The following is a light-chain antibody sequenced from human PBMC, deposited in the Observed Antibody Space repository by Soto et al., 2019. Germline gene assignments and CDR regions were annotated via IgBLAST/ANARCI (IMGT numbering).Light chain of an antibody. J-gene: IGLJ1*01. Sequence: QSALTQPASVSGSPGQSSTISCTGTSSDVGGYNYVSWYQQHPGKPPKLMIYDVSNRPSGVSNRFSGSKSGNTASLTISGLQAEDEADYYCSSYTSSNTYVFGTGTKVTVL. V-gene: IGLV2-14*01. CDR2: DVS. CDR3: SSYTSSNTYV. CDR1: SSDVGGYNY.